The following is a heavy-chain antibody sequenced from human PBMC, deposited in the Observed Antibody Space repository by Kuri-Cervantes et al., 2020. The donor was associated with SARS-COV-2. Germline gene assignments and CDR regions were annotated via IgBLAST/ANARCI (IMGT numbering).Heavy chain of an antibody. V-gene: IGHV1-18*04. J-gene: IGHJ4*02. CDR2: INTYNGNT. Sequence: ASVKVSCKASGYTFTGYYMHWVRQAPGRGLEWVASINTYNGNTNYAQILQSRVTMTTDTSTSTAYMELRGLRSFDTAVYYCARSHTLYGGNSSPWDYWGQGTLVTVSS. CDR3: ARSHTLYGGNSSPWDY. D-gene: IGHD4-23*01. CDR1: GYTFTGYY.